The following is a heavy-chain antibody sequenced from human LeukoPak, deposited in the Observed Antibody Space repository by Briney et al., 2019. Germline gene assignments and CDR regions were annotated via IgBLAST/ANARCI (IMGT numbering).Heavy chain of an antibody. D-gene: IGHD3-10*01. CDR2: IVNSGGTT. V-gene: IGHV3-11*01. CDR3: AGGYGSGSYSA. J-gene: IGHJ5*02. Sequence: PGGSLRLSCAASGFTFSKYYMSWIRQAPGKGLEWISYIVNSGGTTSYADSVQGRFTISSDDAKNSLYLQTNSLRAEDTAVYYCAGGYGSGSYSAWGQGIPVTVSS. CDR1: GFTFSKYY.